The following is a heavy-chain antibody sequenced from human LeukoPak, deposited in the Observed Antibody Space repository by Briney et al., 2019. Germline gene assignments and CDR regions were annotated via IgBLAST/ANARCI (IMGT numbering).Heavy chain of an antibody. CDR3: AKAPYDYVWGSYSAFDY. CDR1: GFTFSSYA. V-gene: IGHV3-23*01. CDR2: ISGSGGST. D-gene: IGHD3-16*01. J-gene: IGHJ4*02. Sequence: GGSLRLSCAASGFTFSSYAMSWVRQAPGKGLEWVSAISGSGGSTYYADSVKGRFTISRDNSKNTLYLQMNSLRAEDTAVYYCAKAPYDYVWGSYSAFDYWGQGTLVTVSS.